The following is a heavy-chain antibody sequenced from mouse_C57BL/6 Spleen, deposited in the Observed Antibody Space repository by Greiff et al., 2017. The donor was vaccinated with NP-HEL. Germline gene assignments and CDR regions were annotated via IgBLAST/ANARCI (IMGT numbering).Heavy chain of an antibody. CDR3: ASEALYGSGGFAY. J-gene: IGHJ3*01. Sequence: QVQLQQSGPGLVAPSQSLSITCTVSGFSLTSYGVDWVRQSPGKGLEWLGVIWGVGSTNYNSALKSRLSISKDNSKSQVFLKMNSLQTDDTAMYYCASEALYGSGGFAYWGQGTLVTVSA. CDR2: IWGVGST. D-gene: IGHD2-2*01. CDR1: GFSLTSYG. V-gene: IGHV2-6*01.